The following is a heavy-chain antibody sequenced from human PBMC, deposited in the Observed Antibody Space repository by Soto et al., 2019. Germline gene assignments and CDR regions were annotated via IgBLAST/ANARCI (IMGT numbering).Heavy chain of an antibody. CDR1: GYSFSTYG. D-gene: IGHD3-3*01. Sequence: ASVKVSCKASGYSFSTYGISWVRQAPGQGLWWMGWISTSNGYTNYAQKFQGRVSMTTDTSTNTAYMEVTSLRYDDTASYFCGRGRSVALLEWPPSDSYGMDVWGQGTSVTVSS. V-gene: IGHV1-18*01. J-gene: IGHJ6*02. CDR3: GRGRSVALLEWPPSDSYGMDV. CDR2: ISTSNGYT.